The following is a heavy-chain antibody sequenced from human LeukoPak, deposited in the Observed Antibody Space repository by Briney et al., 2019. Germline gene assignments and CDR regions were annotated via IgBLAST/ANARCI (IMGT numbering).Heavy chain of an antibody. CDR1: GDSVSGGSAG. D-gene: IGHD3-10*01. CDR2: IYYRSKWYS. Sequence: SQTLSLTCAISGDSVSGGSAGWNWIRQSPSRGLEWLGRIYYRSKWYSDYAISVKSRITINPDTSRNQFSLQLNSVTHDDTAVYYCTGGGLVRGSLHWFDPWSQGTLVTVSS. CDR3: TGGGLVRGSLHWFDP. J-gene: IGHJ5*02. V-gene: IGHV6-1*01.